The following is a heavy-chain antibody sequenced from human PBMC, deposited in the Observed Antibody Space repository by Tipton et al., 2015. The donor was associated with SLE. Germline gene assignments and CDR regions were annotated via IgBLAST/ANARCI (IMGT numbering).Heavy chain of an antibody. J-gene: IGHJ6*02. CDR3: ARDKAMISVSYGMDV. CDR2: IYHTGTT. CDR1: GGSIRTHY. D-gene: IGHD3-22*01. V-gene: IGHV4-59*11. Sequence: TLSLTCTVSGGSIRTHYWSWIRQPPGKGLEWIGYIYHTGTTNYNPPLKRRLSISVDTSKNQLSLRLSSVTAADTAVYYCARDKAMISVSYGMDVWGQGATVTVSS.